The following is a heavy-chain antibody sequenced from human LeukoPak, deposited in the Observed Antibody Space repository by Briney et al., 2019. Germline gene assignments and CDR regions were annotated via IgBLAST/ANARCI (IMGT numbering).Heavy chain of an antibody. Sequence: SETLSLTCTVSGGSISSGSYYWSWIRQPAGKGLEWIGRIYTSGSTNYNPSLKSRVTISVDTSKNQFSLKLSSVTAADTAVYYCARGADWFDPWGQGTLVTVSS. J-gene: IGHJ5*02. D-gene: IGHD4/OR15-4a*01. V-gene: IGHV4-61*02. CDR2: IYTSGST. CDR3: ARGADWFDP. CDR1: GGSISSGSYY.